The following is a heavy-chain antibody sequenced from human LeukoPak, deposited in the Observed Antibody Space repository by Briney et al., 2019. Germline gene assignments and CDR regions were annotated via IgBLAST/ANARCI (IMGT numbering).Heavy chain of an antibody. CDR3: ARDSPPVTSFSYYYGMDV. Sequence: ASVKVSCKASGYTFTGYYMHWVRQAPGQGLEWMGWINPNSGGTNHAQKFQGRVIMTRDTSISTAYMELSGLRSDDTAVYYCARDSPPVTSFSYYYGMDVWGQGTTVTVSS. D-gene: IGHD4-17*01. CDR1: GYTFTGYY. CDR2: INPNSGGT. J-gene: IGHJ6*02. V-gene: IGHV1-2*02.